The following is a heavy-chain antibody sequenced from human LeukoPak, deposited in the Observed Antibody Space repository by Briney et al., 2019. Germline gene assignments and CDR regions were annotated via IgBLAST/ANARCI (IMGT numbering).Heavy chain of an antibody. V-gene: IGHV6-1*01. D-gene: IGHD2-8*02. CDR2: TYFRSKWYN. J-gene: IGHJ5*02. Sequence: SQTLSLTCDISGDSVSSNSAAWNWIRQSPPRGLEWLGRTYFRSKWYNDYAPSVKSRIVVNPDTSKNHFSLQLNSVTPEDTAVYYCVRDPGNWFDPWGQGILVTVSP. CDR1: GDSVSSNSAA. CDR3: VRDPGNWFDP.